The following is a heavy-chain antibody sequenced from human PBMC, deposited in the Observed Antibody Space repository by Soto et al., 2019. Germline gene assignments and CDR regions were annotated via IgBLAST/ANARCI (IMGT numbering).Heavy chain of an antibody. CDR2: INPSGGST. Sequence: ASVKVSCKASGYTFTSYYMHWVRQAPGQGLEWMGIINPSGGSTSYAQKFQGRVTMTRDTSTSTVYMELSRLRSEDTAVYYCAREGGSGRAFDYWGQGTLVTAPQ. CDR1: GYTFTSYY. D-gene: IGHD6-19*01. CDR3: AREGGSGRAFDY. J-gene: IGHJ4*02. V-gene: IGHV1-46*01.